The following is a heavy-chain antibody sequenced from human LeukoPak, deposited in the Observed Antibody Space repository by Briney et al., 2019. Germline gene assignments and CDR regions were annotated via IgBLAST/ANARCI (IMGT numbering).Heavy chain of an antibody. J-gene: IGHJ6*02. CDR2: ISSSSSTI. CDR3: ARDWYGMDV. Sequence: GSLRLSCAASGFTFSSYSMNWVRQAPGKGLEWVSYISSSSSTIYYADSVKGRFTISRDNAKNSLYLQMNSLRDGDTAVYYCARDWYGMDVWGQGTTVTVSS. CDR1: GFTFSSYS. V-gene: IGHV3-48*02.